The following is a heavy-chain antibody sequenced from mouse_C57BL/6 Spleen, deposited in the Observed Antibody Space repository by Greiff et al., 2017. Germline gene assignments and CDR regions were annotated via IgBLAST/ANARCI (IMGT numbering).Heavy chain of an antibody. D-gene: IGHD3-1*01. Sequence: QVQLQQPGPELVKPGASVKLSCKASGYTFTSYWMHWVKQRPGQGLEWIGMIHPNSGSTNYNEKFKSKATLTVDKSSSTAYMQLSSLTAEDSAVYYCARESGYYFDYWGQGTTLTVSS. CDR3: ARESGYYFDY. J-gene: IGHJ2*01. CDR1: GYTFTSYW. V-gene: IGHV1-64*01. CDR2: IHPNSGST.